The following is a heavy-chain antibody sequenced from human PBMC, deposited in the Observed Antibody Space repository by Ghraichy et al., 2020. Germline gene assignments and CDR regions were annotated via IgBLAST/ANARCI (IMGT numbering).Heavy chain of an antibody. CDR2: ISSSSRLI. V-gene: IGHV3-21*01. D-gene: IGHD6-19*01. J-gene: IGHJ4*02. CDR3: ARGDSSGWYYFDW. Sequence: GGSLRLSCAASGFSFSTYGMHWVRQAPGKGLDWVSSISSSSRLIYYADSMKGRVTISRDNAKNSLSLQMNSLRAEDTAVYYCARGDSSGWYYFDWWGQGALVTVSS. CDR1: GFSFSTYG.